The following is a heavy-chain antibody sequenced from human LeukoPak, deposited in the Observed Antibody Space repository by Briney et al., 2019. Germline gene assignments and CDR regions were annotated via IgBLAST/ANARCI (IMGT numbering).Heavy chain of an antibody. Sequence: GGSLRLSCTASGFTFSNYAMSWVRQAPGKGLEWVSTISGSGGSTYYADSVKGRFTISRDNSKNTLYLQMNSLRAEDTAVYYCAKGGGEFDYWGQGTLVTVSS. CDR2: ISGSGGST. CDR3: AKGGGEFDY. CDR1: GFTFSNYA. V-gene: IGHV3-23*01. J-gene: IGHJ4*02. D-gene: IGHD3-10*01.